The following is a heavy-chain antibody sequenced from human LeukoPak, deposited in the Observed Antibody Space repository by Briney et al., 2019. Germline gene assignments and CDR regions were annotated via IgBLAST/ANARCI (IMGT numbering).Heavy chain of an antibody. J-gene: IGHJ4*02. D-gene: IGHD3-22*01. V-gene: IGHV3-9*03. Sequence: GGSLRLSCVGSGFMFNDYVMHWVRQVPGKGLEWVSGISWNSDLIGYADSVKGRFTISRDNDRNTLHLQMNSLRVEDMAFYYCTKSPSFTFAGGYLDSWGQGSLVTVSS. CDR1: GFMFNDYV. CDR2: ISWNSDLI. CDR3: TKSPSFTFAGGYLDS.